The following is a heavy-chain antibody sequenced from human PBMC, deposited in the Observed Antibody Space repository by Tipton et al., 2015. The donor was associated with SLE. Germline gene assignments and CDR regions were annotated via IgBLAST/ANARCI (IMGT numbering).Heavy chain of an antibody. V-gene: IGHV3-7*03. D-gene: IGHD5-12*01. J-gene: IGHJ3*02. CDR1: GFTFSSYW. Sequence: SLRLSCAASGFTFSSYWMSWVRQAPGKGLEWVANIKQDGSEKYYVDSVKGRFTISRDNAKNSLYLQMNSLRAEDTAVYYCARDDRPGDIVATISAFDIWGQGTMVTVSS. CDR3: ARDDRPGDIVATISAFDI. CDR2: IKQDGSEK.